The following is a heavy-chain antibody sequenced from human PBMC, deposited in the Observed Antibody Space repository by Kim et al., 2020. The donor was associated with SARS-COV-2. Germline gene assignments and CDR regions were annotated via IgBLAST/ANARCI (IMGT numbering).Heavy chain of an antibody. V-gene: IGHV3-13*01. Sequence: GGSLRLSCAASGFTFSNYDMRWVRQATGKGLEWVSAIGTAGDTYSPGSVKGRFTISRGNANNSLYLQMNSLRAGDTAVYYWARSHPYGDYYYYGMDVWGQGTTVTVSS. D-gene: IGHD4-17*01. J-gene: IGHJ6*02. CDR3: ARSHPYGDYYYYGMDV. CDR2: IGTAGDT. CDR1: GFTFSNYD.